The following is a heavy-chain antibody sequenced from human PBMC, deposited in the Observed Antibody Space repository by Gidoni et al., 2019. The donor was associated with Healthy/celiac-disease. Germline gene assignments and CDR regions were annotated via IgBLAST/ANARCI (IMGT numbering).Heavy chain of an antibody. D-gene: IGHD2-21*02. CDR3: ARGSTVVTPSGFDY. J-gene: IGHJ4*02. CDR2: IYYSGST. Sequence: QLQLQESGPGLVKPSEPLSLTCTVSGGSISSSSYYWGWIRQHPGKGLEWIGSIYYSGSTYYNPSLKSRVTISVDTSKNQFSLKLSSVTAADTAVYYCARGSTVVTPSGFDYWGQGTLVTVSS. V-gene: IGHV4-39*07. CDR1: GGSISSSSYY.